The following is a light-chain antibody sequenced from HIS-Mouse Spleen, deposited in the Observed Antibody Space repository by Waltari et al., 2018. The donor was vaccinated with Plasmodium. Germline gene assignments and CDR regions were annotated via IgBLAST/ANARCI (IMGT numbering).Light chain of an antibody. CDR1: QGVLYSSNNKNY. CDR3: QQYYSTPWT. CDR2: WAS. J-gene: IGKJ1*01. Sequence: DIVMTQSPDSLAVSLGERATINCKSSQGVLYSSNNKNYLAWYQQKPGQPPKLLIYWASTRESGFPDRFSGSGSGTDFTLTISSLQAEDVAVYYCQQYYSTPWTFGQGTKVEIK. V-gene: IGKV4-1*01.